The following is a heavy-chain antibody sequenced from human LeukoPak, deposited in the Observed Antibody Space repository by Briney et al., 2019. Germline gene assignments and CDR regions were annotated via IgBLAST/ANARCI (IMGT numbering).Heavy chain of an antibody. D-gene: IGHD3-10*01. J-gene: IGHJ6*02. CDR3: ATDHGSMVRGVRGMDV. Sequence: ASVKVSCKVSGYTLTELSMHWVRQAPGKGLEWMGGFDPEDGETIYAQKFQGRVTMTEDTSTDTAYMELSSLRSEDTAVYYCATDHGSMVRGVRGMDVWGQGTTVTVSS. V-gene: IGHV1-24*01. CDR1: GYTLTELS. CDR2: FDPEDGET.